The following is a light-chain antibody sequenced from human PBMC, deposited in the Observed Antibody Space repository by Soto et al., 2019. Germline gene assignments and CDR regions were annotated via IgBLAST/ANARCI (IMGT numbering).Light chain of an antibody. CDR2: AAS. V-gene: IGKV1-9*01. Sequence: DIQLTQSPSSLSASVGDRVTITCRASQGIGSYLAWYQQKPGEAPKLLIFAASTLQSGVPSRFSGSGSGTDFTLTISSLQAEDFATYYCQQLSTYPSTFGGGTKVDI. CDR3: QQLSTYPST. CDR1: QGIGSY. J-gene: IGKJ4*01.